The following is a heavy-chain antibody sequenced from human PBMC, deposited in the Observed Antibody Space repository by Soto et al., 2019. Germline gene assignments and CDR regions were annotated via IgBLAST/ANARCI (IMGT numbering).Heavy chain of an antibody. J-gene: IGHJ3*02. D-gene: IGHD2-8*01. CDR3: TRLNIVLDAFDI. CDR2: IRSKANSYAT. CDR1: GLTFSGSA. Sequence: GGSLRLSCAASGLTFSGSAMHWVRQASGKGLEWVGRIRSKANSYATAYAASVKGRFTISRDDSKNTAYLQMNSLKTEDTAVYYCTRLNIVLDAFDIWGQGTMVT. V-gene: IGHV3-73*01.